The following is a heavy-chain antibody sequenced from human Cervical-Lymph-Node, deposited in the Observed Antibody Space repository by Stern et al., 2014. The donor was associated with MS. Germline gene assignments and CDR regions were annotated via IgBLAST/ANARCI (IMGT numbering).Heavy chain of an antibody. J-gene: IGHJ4*02. CDR1: GDTFGTYT. V-gene: IGHV1-69*01. D-gene: IGHD5-24*01. CDR3: VREGKGRDGYNNPFDY. CDR2: IIPMFGTA. Sequence: VQLVESGAEVRKPWSSVKVSCKASGDTFGTYTFSWVRQAPGQGLEWMGGIIPMFGTANYAQKFQGTVTITADESTNTAYMELSSLRSEDTAVYYCVREGKGRDGYNNPFDYWGQGTLVTVSS.